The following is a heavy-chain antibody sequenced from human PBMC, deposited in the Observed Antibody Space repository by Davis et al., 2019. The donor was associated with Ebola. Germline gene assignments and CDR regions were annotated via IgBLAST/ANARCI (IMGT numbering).Heavy chain of an antibody. CDR1: GYTFTSYG. Sequence: ASVKLSCQASGYTFTSYGISWVRQAPGQGLEWMGWISAYNGNTNYAQKLQGRVTMTTDTSTSTAYMELRSLRSDDTAVYYCARDIRTYSSSWCGDYWGQGTLVTVSS. V-gene: IGHV1-18*01. CDR2: ISAYNGNT. J-gene: IGHJ4*02. CDR3: ARDIRTYSSSWCGDY. D-gene: IGHD6-13*01.